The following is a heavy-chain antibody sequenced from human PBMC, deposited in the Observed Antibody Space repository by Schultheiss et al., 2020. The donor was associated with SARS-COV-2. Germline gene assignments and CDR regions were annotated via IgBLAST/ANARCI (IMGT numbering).Heavy chain of an antibody. CDR1: GGSFSGYY. D-gene: IGHD4-17*01. J-gene: IGHJ4*02. CDR3: ATGGSTVTGTFDY. Sequence: SQTLSLTCAVYGGSFSGYYWSWIRQHPGKGLEWIGYIYYSGSTYYNPSLKSRVTISVDTSKNQFSLRLSSVTAADTAVYYCATGGSTVTGTFDYWGQGTLVTVSS. V-gene: IGHV4-34*01. CDR2: IYYSGST.